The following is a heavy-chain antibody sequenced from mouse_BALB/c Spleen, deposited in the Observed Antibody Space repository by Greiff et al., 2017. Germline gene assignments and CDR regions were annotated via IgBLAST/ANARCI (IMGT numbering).Heavy chain of an antibody. V-gene: IGHV14-4*02. J-gene: IGHJ2*01. Sequence: EVQLQQSGAELVRSGASVKLSCTASGFNIKDYYMHWVKQRPEQGLEWIGWIDPENGDTEYAPKFQGKATMTADTSSNTAYLQLSSLTSEDTAVYYCNGYDFDYWGQGTTLTVSS. CDR3: NGYDFDY. CDR1: GFNIKDYY. CDR2: IDPENGDT. D-gene: IGHD1-1*01.